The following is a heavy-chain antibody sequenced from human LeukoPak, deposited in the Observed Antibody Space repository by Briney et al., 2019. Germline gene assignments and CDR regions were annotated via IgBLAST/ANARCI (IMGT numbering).Heavy chain of an antibody. J-gene: IGHJ5*01. CDR1: GFSFRTYI. CDR3: AKDASPYSNYAVRWFDS. CDR2: ISGDAITT. V-gene: IGHV3-23*01. D-gene: IGHD4/OR15-4a*01. Sequence: GESLKISCTASGFSFRTYIMAWVRQVPGKGLEWISAISGDAITTYYAVPVKGRFTISRDNFRNTLSLQMDSLRADDSAVYYCAKDASPYSNYAVRWFDSWGQGTLVTVSS.